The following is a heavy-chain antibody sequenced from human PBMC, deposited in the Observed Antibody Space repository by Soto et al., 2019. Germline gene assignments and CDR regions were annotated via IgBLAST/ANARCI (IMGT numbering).Heavy chain of an antibody. CDR1: GYSFTTYW. CDR3: ATIGLYSSSAATLELQFAFDI. CDR2: IYPGDSDT. Sequence: GESLKISCKGSGYSFTTYWIGWVRQMPGKGLEWMGIIYPGDSDTRYSPSFKGQVTISADKSISTAYLQWSSLKASDTAMYYCATIGLYSSSAATLELQFAFDICGRVQMVTFSS. V-gene: IGHV5-51*01. D-gene: IGHD6-6*01. J-gene: IGHJ3*02.